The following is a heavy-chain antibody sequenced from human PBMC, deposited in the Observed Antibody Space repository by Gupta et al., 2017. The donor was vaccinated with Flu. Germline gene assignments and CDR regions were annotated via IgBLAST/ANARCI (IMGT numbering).Heavy chain of an antibody. Sequence: QVQLQQWGAGPLKPSETLSLTCAVYGGSFSGYYWSWIRQPPGKGLEWIGEINHSGSTNYNPSLKSRVTISVDTSKNQFSLKLSSVTAADTAVYYCARTQAVLGELPYDAFDIWGQGTMVTVSS. J-gene: IGHJ3*02. CDR1: GGSFSGYY. V-gene: IGHV4-34*01. CDR3: ARTQAVLGELPYDAFDI. D-gene: IGHD3-16*01. CDR2: INHSGST.